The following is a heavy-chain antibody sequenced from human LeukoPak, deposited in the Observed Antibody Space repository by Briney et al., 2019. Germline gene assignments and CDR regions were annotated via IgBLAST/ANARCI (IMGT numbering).Heavy chain of an antibody. Sequence: ASVKVSCKASGYTFTSYGISWVRQAPGQGLEWMGWISAYNGNTNYAQKLQGRVTMTTDTSTSTAYMELRSLRSDDTAVYYCARDRLPLYCSGTSCYWVDAFDIWGQGTMVTVSS. V-gene: IGHV1-18*01. CDR2: ISAYNGNT. D-gene: IGHD2-2*01. CDR1: GYTFTSYG. CDR3: ARDRLPLYCSGTSCYWVDAFDI. J-gene: IGHJ3*02.